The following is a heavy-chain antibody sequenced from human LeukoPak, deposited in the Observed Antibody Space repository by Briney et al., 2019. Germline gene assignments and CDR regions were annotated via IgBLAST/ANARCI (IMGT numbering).Heavy chain of an antibody. CDR1: GGSLSSYY. Sequence: SETLSLTCTVSGGSLSSYYWSWIRQPPGKGLEWIGYIYYSGSTNYNPSLKSRVTMSVDTSKNQFSLKVNSVTPADTAVYYCARYALFDYYMDVWGTGTTVTVSS. CDR3: ARYALFDYYMDV. V-gene: IGHV4-59*01. CDR2: IYYSGST. J-gene: IGHJ6*03. D-gene: IGHD3-10*02.